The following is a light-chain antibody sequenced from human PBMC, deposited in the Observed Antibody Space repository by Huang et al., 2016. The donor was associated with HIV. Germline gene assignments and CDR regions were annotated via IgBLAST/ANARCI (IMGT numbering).Light chain of an antibody. V-gene: IGKV3-15*01. CDR2: GAS. CDR3: QQHNSWRRT. CDR1: QSVGSN. Sequence: EMVMTQSPATLSVSPGERATLSCRASQSVGSNLAWYQQKPGQAPRLLIYGASTRATKISARFSGSGSGTEFTLTISGLQSEDFAVYYCQQHNSWRRTFGQGTKVEIK. J-gene: IGKJ1*01.